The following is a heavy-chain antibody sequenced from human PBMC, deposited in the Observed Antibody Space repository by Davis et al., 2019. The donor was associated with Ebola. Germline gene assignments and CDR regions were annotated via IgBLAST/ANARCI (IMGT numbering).Heavy chain of an antibody. CDR3: ARGPTYYYDSSGRIDAFDI. D-gene: IGHD3-22*01. CDR1: GGSISRYY. CDR2: IYYSGST. V-gene: IGHV4-59*01. Sequence: SETLSLTCTVSGGSISRYYWSWIRQPPGKGLEWIGYIYYSGSTNYNPSLKSRVTISVDTSKNQFSLKLSSVTAADTAVYYCARGPTYYYDSSGRIDAFDIWGQGTMVTVSS. J-gene: IGHJ3*02.